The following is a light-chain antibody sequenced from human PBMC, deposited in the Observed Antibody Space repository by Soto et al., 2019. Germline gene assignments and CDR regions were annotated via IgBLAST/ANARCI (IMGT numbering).Light chain of an antibody. CDR2: SNN. CDR1: SSNIGSNS. Sequence: QPVLTQPPSASGTPGQRVSISCSGSSSNIGSNSVNWYQQFPNSAPKVLVYSNNHRPSGVPDRFSASKSATSASLAISGLQFEDEADYYCSAWDDTLKGWVFGGGTKLTVL. J-gene: IGLJ3*02. V-gene: IGLV1-44*01. CDR3: SAWDDTLKGWV.